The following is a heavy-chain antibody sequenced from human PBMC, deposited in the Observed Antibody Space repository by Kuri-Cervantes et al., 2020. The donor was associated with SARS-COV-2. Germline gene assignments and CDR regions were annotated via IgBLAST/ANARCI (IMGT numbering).Heavy chain of an antibody. D-gene: IGHD6-6*01. Sequence: GESLKISCTVSGGSISSGDYYWSWIRQPPGKGLEWVSYISSSGSTIYYADSVKGRFTISRDNAKNSLYLQMNSLRAGDTAVYYCARDQGSSGADFDYWGQGTLVTVSS. V-gene: IGHV3-11*04. CDR2: ISSSGSTI. CDR1: GGSISSGDYY. CDR3: ARDQGSSGADFDY. J-gene: IGHJ4*02.